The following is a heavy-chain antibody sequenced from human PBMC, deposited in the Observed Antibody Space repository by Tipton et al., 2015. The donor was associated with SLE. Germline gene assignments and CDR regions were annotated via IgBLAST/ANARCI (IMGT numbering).Heavy chain of an antibody. V-gene: IGHV4-34*01. CDR2: INHSGST. Sequence: LRLSCAVYGGSFSGYYWSWIRQPPGKGLEWIGEINHSGSTNYNPSLQSRVTISVDTSKNQFSLKLSSVTAADTAVYYCARGRGIGMVRGVIRYFDYWGQGTLVTVSS. CDR3: ARGRGIGMVRGVIRYFDY. J-gene: IGHJ4*02. CDR1: GGSFSGYY. D-gene: IGHD3-10*01.